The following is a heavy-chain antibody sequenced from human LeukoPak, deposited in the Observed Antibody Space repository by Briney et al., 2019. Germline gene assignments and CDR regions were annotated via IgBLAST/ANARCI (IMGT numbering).Heavy chain of an antibody. CDR1: GGSISSSN. D-gene: IGHD2-2*01. V-gene: IGHV3-48*03. J-gene: IGHJ3*02. CDR2: ISSSGSTI. CDR3: ARDLKGQYQDAFDI. Sequence: LSLTCAVSGGSISSSNWWSWVRQPPGQGLEWVSYISSSGSTIKYADSVKGRFTISRGSAKNSLYLQMNSLRAEDTAVYYCARDLKGQYQDAFDIWGQGTMVTVSS.